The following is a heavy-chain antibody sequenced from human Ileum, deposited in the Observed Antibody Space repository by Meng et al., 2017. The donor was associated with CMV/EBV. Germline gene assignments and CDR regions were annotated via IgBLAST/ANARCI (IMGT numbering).Heavy chain of an antibody. CDR3: VKGYWLDF. CDR1: VFTFSSDA. V-gene: IGHV3-23*01. D-gene: IGHD3-22*01. J-gene: IGHJ4*02. Sequence: LRLLLLASVFTFSSDARNLVRQPPGKGLEWISTISVSNGATFYADSVKGRFTISRDNPKDTLYLRMNNLRAEDTAIYYCVKGYWLDFWGQGTLVTVSX. CDR2: ISVSNGAT.